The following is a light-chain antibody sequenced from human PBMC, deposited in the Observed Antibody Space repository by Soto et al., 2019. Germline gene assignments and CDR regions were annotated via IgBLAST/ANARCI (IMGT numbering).Light chain of an antibody. CDR1: SSDVGTYNL. CDR3: CSYAGSGTFV. J-gene: IGLJ1*01. CDR2: EGS. Sequence: QSALTQPASVSGSPGQSITISCTGTSSDVGTYNLVSWYQQHPGQAPKLMIYEGSKRPSGVSNRFSGSKSGNTASLTISGLQAEDEADYYCCSYAGSGTFVLGTGTKVTVL. V-gene: IGLV2-23*01.